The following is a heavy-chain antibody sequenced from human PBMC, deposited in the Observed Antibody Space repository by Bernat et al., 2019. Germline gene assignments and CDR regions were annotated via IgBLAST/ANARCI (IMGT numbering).Heavy chain of an antibody. D-gene: IGHD5-12*01. CDR1: GFSLSTSGVG. V-gene: IGHV2-5*02. Sequence: QITLKESGPTLVKPTHTLTLTCTFSGFSLSTSGVGVGWIRQPPGKALEWLALIYWDDDKRYSPSLKSRLTITQDTSKNQVVLTMTNMDPVDTATYYCARSDIVARIFDYWSQGTLVTVSS. J-gene: IGHJ4*02. CDR2: IYWDDDK. CDR3: ARSDIVARIFDY.